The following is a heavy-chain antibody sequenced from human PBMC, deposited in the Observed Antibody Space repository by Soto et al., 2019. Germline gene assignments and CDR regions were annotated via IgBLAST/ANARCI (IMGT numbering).Heavy chain of an antibody. CDR2: IWYDGSNK. CDR3: ARDIAAAGKYFQH. J-gene: IGHJ1*01. V-gene: IGHV3-33*01. D-gene: IGHD6-13*01. CDR1: GFTFSSYG. Sequence: QVQLVESGGGVVQPGRSLRLSCAASGFTFSSYGMHWVRQAPGKGLEWVAVIWYDGSNKYYADSVKGRFTISRDNSKNTLYLQMNSLRAEDTAVYYCARDIAAAGKYFQHWGQGTLVTVSS.